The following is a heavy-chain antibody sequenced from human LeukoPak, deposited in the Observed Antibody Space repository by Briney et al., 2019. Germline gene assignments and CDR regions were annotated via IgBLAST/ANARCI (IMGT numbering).Heavy chain of an antibody. CDR3: ARVLGYSGYPTYFDY. J-gene: IGHJ4*02. D-gene: IGHD5-12*01. Sequence: ASVKVSCKASGYTLTSYGISWVRQAPGQGLEWMGWISAYNGNTNYAQKFQGRVTMTTDTSTSTAYMELRSLRSDDTAVYYCARVLGYSGYPTYFDYWGQGTLVTVSS. V-gene: IGHV1-18*01. CDR1: GYTLTSYG. CDR2: ISAYNGNT.